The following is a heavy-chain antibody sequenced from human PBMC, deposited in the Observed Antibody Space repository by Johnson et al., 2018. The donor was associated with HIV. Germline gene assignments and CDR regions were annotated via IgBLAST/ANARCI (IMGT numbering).Heavy chain of an antibody. D-gene: IGHD2-15*01. CDR1: GFTFSSYG. CDR3: ARDSVILVDGAFDI. V-gene: IGHV3-NL1*01. CDR2: ISSGGST. Sequence: QVQLVESGGGVVQPGGSLRLSCAASGFTFSSYGMHWVRQAPGKGLEWVSVISSGGSTYQADSVKGRFTISRDNSKNTLYLQMNSLRAEDTAVYYCARDSVILVDGAFDIWGQGTMVTVSS. J-gene: IGHJ3*02.